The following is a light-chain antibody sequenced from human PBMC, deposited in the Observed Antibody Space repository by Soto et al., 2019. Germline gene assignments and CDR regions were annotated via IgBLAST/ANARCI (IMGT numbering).Light chain of an antibody. Sequence: GDIVTITCRPSRGIGNALAWYQQKPGTVPKLLIHSASTLQSGVPSRFSGSGSGTDFTLTISSLQPEDVASYYCQKYDSAPTFGPGTKVDI. CDR3: QKYDSAPT. V-gene: IGKV1-27*01. CDR1: RGIGNA. J-gene: IGKJ1*01. CDR2: SAS.